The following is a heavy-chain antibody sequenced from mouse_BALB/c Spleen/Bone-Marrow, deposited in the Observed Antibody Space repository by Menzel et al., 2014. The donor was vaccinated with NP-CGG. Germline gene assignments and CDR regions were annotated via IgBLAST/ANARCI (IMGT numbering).Heavy chain of an antibody. Sequence: EVQLQESGPELVKPGASVKMSCKASGYTFTSYVMHWVKQKPGQGLEWIGHINPYNDGTKYNEKFKGKATLTSDKSSSTAYMELSSLTSEDSAVYYCARSPSYGNYVDYWGQGTSVTVSS. CDR1: GYTFTSYV. CDR3: ARSPSYGNYVDY. J-gene: IGHJ4*01. V-gene: IGHV1-14*01. CDR2: INPYNDGT. D-gene: IGHD2-10*02.